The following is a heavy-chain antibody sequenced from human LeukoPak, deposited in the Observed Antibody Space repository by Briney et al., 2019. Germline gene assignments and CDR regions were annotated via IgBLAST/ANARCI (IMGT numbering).Heavy chain of an antibody. J-gene: IGHJ5*02. CDR3: ARGDCGGDCYEVLLDH. CDR2: IIPIFGTA. V-gene: IGHV1-69*05. Sequence: SVKVSCKASGGTFSSYAISWVRQAPGQGLEWMGRIIPIFGTANYAQKFQGRVTITTDESTSTAYMELSSLRSEDTAVYYCARGDCGGDCYEVLLDHWGQGTLVTVSS. CDR1: GGTFSSYA. D-gene: IGHD2-21*02.